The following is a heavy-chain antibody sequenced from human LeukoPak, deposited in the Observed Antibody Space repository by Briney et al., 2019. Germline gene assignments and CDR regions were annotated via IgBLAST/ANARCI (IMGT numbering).Heavy chain of an antibody. V-gene: IGHV3-23*01. CDR2: ISGSGGST. CDR3: AKTRRLLWFGELFGAFDI. D-gene: IGHD3-10*01. CDR1: GFTFSSYV. Sequence: GGSLRLSCAASGFTFSSYVMGWVRQAPGKGLEWVSAISGSGGSTYYADSVKGRFTISRDNSKNTLYLQMNSLRAEDTAVYYCAKTRRLLWFGELFGAFDIWGQGTMVTVSS. J-gene: IGHJ3*02.